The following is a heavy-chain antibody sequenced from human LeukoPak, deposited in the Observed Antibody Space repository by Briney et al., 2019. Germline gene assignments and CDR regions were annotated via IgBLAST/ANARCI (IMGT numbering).Heavy chain of an antibody. D-gene: IGHD3-9*01. CDR3: ARSKDILTGYCFDY. V-gene: IGHV4-39*07. Sequence: PSETLSLTCAVSGGSMTTRNYYWGWIRQPPGKGLEWIGHKYYSGSTYYNPSLKSRVTISVDTSKNQFSLKLSSVTAADTAVYYCARSKDILTGYCFDYWGQGTLVTVSS. CDR2: KYYSGST. J-gene: IGHJ4*02. CDR1: GGSMTTRNYY.